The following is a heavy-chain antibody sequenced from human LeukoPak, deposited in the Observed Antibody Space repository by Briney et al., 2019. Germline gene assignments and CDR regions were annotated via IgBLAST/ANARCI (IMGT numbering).Heavy chain of an antibody. J-gene: IGHJ3*02. D-gene: IGHD1-7*01. V-gene: IGHV3-21*01. CDR2: ISSGSSYI. Sequence: PGGSLRLSCAASGFAFSRHSINWVRQAPGKGLEWVSSISSGSSYIYYADSVKGRFTISRDNAKNSLYLQMNSLRAEDTAVYYCARDSGNYLDAFDIWGQGTMVTVSS. CDR3: ARDSGNYLDAFDI. CDR1: GFAFSRHS.